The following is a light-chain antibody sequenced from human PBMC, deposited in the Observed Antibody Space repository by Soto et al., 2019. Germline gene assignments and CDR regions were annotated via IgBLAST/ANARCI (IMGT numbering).Light chain of an antibody. CDR3: CADAGRSTYV. Sequence: QSVLTQPASVSGSPGQSITISCTRTSIDVGSYNFVSWYQQHPGEVPKVMIYEVSKRPSGVSDRFSGSKSGNTASLTISGLRAEDEADYYCCADAGRSTYVFGTGTRSPS. V-gene: IGLV2-23*02. J-gene: IGLJ1*01. CDR1: SIDVGSYNF. CDR2: EVS.